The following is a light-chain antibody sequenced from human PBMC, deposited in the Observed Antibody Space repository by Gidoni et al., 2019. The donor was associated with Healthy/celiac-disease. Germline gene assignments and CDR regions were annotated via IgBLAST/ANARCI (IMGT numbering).Light chain of an antibody. CDR1: SSNIGAGYD. Sequence: QSVLTQPPSVSGAPGPRVTIPCTGSSSNIGAGYDVHWYQQLPGTAPKLLIYGNSNRPSGVPDRFSGSKSGTSASRAITGLQAEDEADYYCQSYDSSLSGSWVFGGGTKLTVL. CDR3: QSYDSSLSGSWV. V-gene: IGLV1-40*01. CDR2: GNS. J-gene: IGLJ3*02.